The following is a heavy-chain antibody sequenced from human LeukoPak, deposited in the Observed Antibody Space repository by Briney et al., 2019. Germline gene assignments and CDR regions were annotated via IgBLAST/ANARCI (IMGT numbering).Heavy chain of an antibody. CDR1: GFTVSSNY. J-gene: IGHJ3*02. Sequence: GGSLRLSCAASGFTVSSNYLSWVRQAPGKGLEWVSVTYTRGNSYYTDSVKGRFIISRDTSKNTMDLQMNSLRPEDSALYFCARGGRGSAAVVAPRSFDIWGQGTMVAVSS. V-gene: IGHV3-53*01. CDR3: ARGGRGSAAVVAPRSFDI. CDR2: TYTRGNS. D-gene: IGHD3-22*01.